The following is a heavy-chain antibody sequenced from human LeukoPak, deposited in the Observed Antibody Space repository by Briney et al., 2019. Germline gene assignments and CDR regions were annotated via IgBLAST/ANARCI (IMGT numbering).Heavy chain of an antibody. D-gene: IGHD6-13*01. V-gene: IGHV4-34*01. CDR3: ARMYSSSWYPHYYYYYGMDV. CDR1: GVSFSGYY. Sequence: SETLSLTCAVYGVSFSGYYWSWIRQPPGKGLEWIGEINHSGSTNYNPSLKSRVTISVDTSKNQFSLKLSSVTAADTAVYYCARMYSSSWYPHYYYYYGMDVWGQGTTVTVSS. J-gene: IGHJ6*02. CDR2: INHSGST.